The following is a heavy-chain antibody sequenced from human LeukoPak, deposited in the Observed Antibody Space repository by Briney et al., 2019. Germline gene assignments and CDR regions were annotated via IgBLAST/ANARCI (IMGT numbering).Heavy chain of an antibody. J-gene: IGHJ4*02. Sequence: GGSLRLSCAASGFTFSSYEMNWLRQARGKGLEWVAVISYDGSNKYYADSVKGRFTISRDNSKNTLYLQMNSLRAEDTAVYYCAKDLSQGEQQLVDYWGQGTLVTVSS. CDR2: ISYDGSNK. CDR1: GFTFSSYE. V-gene: IGHV3-30*18. D-gene: IGHD6-13*01. CDR3: AKDLSQGEQQLVDY.